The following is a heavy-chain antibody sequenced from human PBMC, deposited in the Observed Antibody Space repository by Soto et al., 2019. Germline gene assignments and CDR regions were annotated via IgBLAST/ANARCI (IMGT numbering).Heavy chain of an antibody. D-gene: IGHD2-15*01. CDR3: ARGGSWGPVF. J-gene: IGHJ4*02. CDR2: IKHDGSEK. V-gene: IGHV3-7*01. CDR1: GFTISDFW. Sequence: EVQLVESGGDLVQPGGSLRLSCESSGFTISDFWMSWVRQAPGKGLDWVGNIKHDGSEKYYVDSVEGRFTISRDNTKDSKYLEMNGLRAEDTDVYYCARGGSWGPVFWGQGNLVTVS.